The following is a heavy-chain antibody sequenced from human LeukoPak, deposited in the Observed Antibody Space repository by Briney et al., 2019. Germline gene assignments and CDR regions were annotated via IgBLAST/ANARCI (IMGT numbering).Heavy chain of an antibody. D-gene: IGHD4-11*01. CDR1: GFTLSHYG. CDR3: AKDAQRGFDYSNSLEY. CDR2: TWSDGSNK. Sequence: PGGSLRLSCAASGFTLSHYGMHWVRQAPGRGLEWVAVTWSDGSNKFYADSVKGRFTISRDNSQNTVDLHMNILRAEDTAVYYCAKDAQRGFDYSNSLEYWGQGTLVTVSS. J-gene: IGHJ4*02. V-gene: IGHV3-33*06.